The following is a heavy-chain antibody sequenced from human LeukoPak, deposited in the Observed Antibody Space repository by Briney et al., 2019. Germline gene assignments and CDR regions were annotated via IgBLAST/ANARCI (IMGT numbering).Heavy chain of an antibody. D-gene: IGHD6-6*01. CDR3: AGYSRSPDYFDX. CDR2: IHYTGST. CDR1: GGSISSHY. J-gene: IGHJ4*02. V-gene: IGHV4-59*11. Sequence: SETLSLTCTVSGGSISSHYWSWIRQTPGRGLEWIGYIHYTGSTNNNPSLKSRLTISVDTSKNQFSLKLSSVTAADTAVYYCAGYSRSPDYFDXXGQGTLXTVSS.